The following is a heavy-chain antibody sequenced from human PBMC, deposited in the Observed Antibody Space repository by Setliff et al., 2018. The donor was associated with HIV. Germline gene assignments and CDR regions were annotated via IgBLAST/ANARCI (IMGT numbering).Heavy chain of an antibody. CDR2: ISSSSSYI. CDR1: GFTFSTYR. J-gene: IGHJ5*02. Sequence: PGGSLRLSCAASGFTFSTYRMNWVCQAPGKGLEWVSSISSSSSYIYYADSLKGRFTISRDNAKNSLYLQMTSLRAEDTAVYYCASSGSGSYINWFGPWGQGTLVTVSS. D-gene: IGHD3-10*01. CDR3: ASSGSGSYINWFGP. V-gene: IGHV3-21*01.